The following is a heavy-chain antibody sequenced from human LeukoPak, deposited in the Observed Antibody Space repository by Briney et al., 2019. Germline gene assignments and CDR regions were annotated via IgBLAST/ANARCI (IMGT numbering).Heavy chain of an antibody. CDR2: ISSNGGST. D-gene: IGHD3-3*01. CDR3: VKGAGLTYYDFWSGYSYYFDY. V-gene: IGHV3-64D*06. Sequence: GGSLRLSCSASGFTFSSYAMHWVRQAPGKGLEYVSAISSNGGSTYYADSVEGRFTISRDNSKNTLYLQMSSLRAEDTAVYYCVKGAGLTYYDFWSGYSYYFDYWGQGTLVTVSS. CDR1: GFTFSSYA. J-gene: IGHJ4*02.